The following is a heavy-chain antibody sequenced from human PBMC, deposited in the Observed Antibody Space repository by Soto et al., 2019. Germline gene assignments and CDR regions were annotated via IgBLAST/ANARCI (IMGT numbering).Heavy chain of an antibody. J-gene: IGHJ3*02. CDR2: ISYDGSNK. Sequence: QVQLVESGGGVVQPGRSLRLSCAASGFTFSSYGMHWVRQAPGKGLEWVAVISYDGSNKYYADSVKGRFTISRDNSKNTLYLQMNSLRAEDTAVYYCEKINGSGWYTYDAFDIWGQGTMVTVSS. CDR1: GFTFSSYG. D-gene: IGHD6-19*01. V-gene: IGHV3-30*18. CDR3: EKINGSGWYTYDAFDI.